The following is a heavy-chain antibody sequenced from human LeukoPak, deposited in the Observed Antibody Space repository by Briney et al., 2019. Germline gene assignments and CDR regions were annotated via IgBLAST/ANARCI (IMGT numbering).Heavy chain of an antibody. Sequence: PSETLSLICTVSGGSISSYYWSWIRQPPGKGLEWIGYVFYSGTTNYNPSLKSQVTISVDTSENHFSLKLSSVAAADTAVYYCARGIYYGSGTYHQYYFDYWGQGTLVTVSS. V-gene: IGHV4-59*01. CDR2: VFYSGTT. CDR3: ARGIYYGSGTYHQYYFDY. CDR1: GGSISSYY. J-gene: IGHJ4*02. D-gene: IGHD3-10*01.